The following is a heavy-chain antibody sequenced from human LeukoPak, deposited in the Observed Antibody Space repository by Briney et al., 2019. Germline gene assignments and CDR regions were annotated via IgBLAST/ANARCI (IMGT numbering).Heavy chain of an antibody. J-gene: IGHJ5*02. CDR2: TYYRSTWYN. Sequence: SQTLSLTCAISGDSVSINSVTWNWIRQSPSRGLEWPGRTYYRSTWYNDYAVSVRGRITVNPDTSKNQFSLHLNSVTPEDTAVYYCARRPTQYDCFDPWGQGILVTVSS. CDR1: GDSVSINSVT. CDR3: ARRPTQYDCFDP. V-gene: IGHV6-1*01. D-gene: IGHD2-2*01.